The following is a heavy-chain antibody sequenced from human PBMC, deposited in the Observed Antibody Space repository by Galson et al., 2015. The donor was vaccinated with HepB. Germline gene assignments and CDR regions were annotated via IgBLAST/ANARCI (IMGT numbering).Heavy chain of an antibody. CDR2: MSGRGDPA. J-gene: IGHJ3*02. CDR1: GFTFTAYA. V-gene: IGHV3-23*01. D-gene: IGHD2-21*01. CDR3: AKDAAGYCGNTFCYTNAFDM. Sequence: SLRLSCAASGFTFTAYAMSWVRQAPGEGLEWVSTMSGRGDPAHYADSVKGRFTISRDDSKNTLNLQMNSLRDEDTAIYYCAKDAAGYCGNTFCYTNAFDMWGQGTVVTVSA.